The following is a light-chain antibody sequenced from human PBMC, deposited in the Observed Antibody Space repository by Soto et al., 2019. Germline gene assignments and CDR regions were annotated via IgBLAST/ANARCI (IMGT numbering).Light chain of an antibody. CDR3: LQGTHWPS. Sequence: DVVMTQSPLSLPVTLGQPASISCRSSQSLVYSDGNTYLNWFQQRPGQSPRRLIYKVSNWDSGVPERFSGSGSGTNFPLNIRRVEAGDVGVYYCLQGTHWPSFGQVTKLEIK. CDR2: KVS. CDR1: QSLVYSDGNTY. V-gene: IGKV2D-30*01. J-gene: IGKJ2*01.